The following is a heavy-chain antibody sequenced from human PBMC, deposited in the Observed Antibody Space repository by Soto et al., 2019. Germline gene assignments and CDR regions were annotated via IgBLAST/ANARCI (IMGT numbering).Heavy chain of an antibody. Sequence: EVQLLESGGGLVQPGGSLRLSCAASGFTFSSYAMSWVRQAPGKGLEWVSAISGSGGSTYYADSVKGRFTISRDNSKNTLYLQMNSLRAEDTAVYYCAKDLRGYSSGLYDEAFDIWGQGTMVTVSS. V-gene: IGHV3-23*01. J-gene: IGHJ3*02. CDR1: GFTFSSYA. D-gene: IGHD6-19*01. CDR3: AKDLRGYSSGLYDEAFDI. CDR2: ISGSGGST.